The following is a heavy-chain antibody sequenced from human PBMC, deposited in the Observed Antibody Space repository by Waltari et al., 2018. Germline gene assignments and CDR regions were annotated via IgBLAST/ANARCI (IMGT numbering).Heavy chain of an antibody. CDR3: ARDLTGVWTRTFDI. D-gene: IGHD7-27*01. Sequence: EVQLVESGGGLVKPGGSLRLSCAASGFTFSRYTMNWVRQAPGKGLEWVSSISSSSSYIYYADSVKGRFTISRDNAKNSLYLQMNSLRAEDTAVYYCARDLTGVWTRTFDIWGQGTMVTVSS. CDR1: GFTFSRYT. V-gene: IGHV3-21*01. CDR2: ISSSSSYI. J-gene: IGHJ3*02.